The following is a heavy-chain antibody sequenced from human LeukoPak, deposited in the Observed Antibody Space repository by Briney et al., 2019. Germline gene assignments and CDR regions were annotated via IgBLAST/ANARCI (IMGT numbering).Heavy chain of an antibody. D-gene: IGHD3-9*01. Sequence: SETLSLTCTVSGGSISSSSYYWGWIRQPPGKGLEWIGSIYYSGSTYYNPSLKSRVTISIDTSKNQISLKLSSVTAADTAVYYCARQRFFDWLLGYWGQGTLVTVSS. J-gene: IGHJ4*02. CDR1: GGSISSSSYY. V-gene: IGHV4-39*07. CDR2: IYYSGST. CDR3: ARQRFFDWLLGY.